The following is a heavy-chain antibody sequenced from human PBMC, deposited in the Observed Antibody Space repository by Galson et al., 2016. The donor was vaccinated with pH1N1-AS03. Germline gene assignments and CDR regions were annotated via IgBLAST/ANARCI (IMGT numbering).Heavy chain of an antibody. J-gene: IGHJ4*02. CDR2: IKTTADGGTA. Sequence: SLRLSCAASGLTVNSNYMRWVRQAPGKGLEWLGRIKTTADGGTADYAGPVKDRFIISRDDSQNTVSLQMNGLRSEDTGVYYCLCNFDYWGQGTQITVSS. CDR3: LCNFDY. CDR1: GLTVNSNY. V-gene: IGHV3-15*01.